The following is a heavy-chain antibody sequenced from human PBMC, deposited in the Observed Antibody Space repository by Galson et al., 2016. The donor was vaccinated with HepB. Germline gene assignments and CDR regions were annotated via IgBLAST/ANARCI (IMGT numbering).Heavy chain of an antibody. Sequence: SLRLSCAASGFTFSSYTMHWVRQTPGKGLEWVALIAYDGSNKYYAASVKGRFTISRDNSKNTLYLQMNSLRAEDTAIYYCARDARYSSNWYYGVASPGFYYYGMDVWGQGTTVTVSS. D-gene: IGHD6-13*01. CDR1: GFTFSSYT. V-gene: IGHV3-30*04. CDR3: ARDARYSSNWYYGVASPGFYYYGMDV. CDR2: IAYDGSNK. J-gene: IGHJ6*02.